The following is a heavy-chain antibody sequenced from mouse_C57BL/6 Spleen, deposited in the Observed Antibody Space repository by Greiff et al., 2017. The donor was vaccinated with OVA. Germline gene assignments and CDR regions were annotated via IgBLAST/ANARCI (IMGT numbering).Heavy chain of an antibody. J-gene: IGHJ2*01. CDR1: GYTFTDYE. V-gene: IGHV1-15*01. Sequence: QVQLKESGAELVRPGASVTLSCKASGYTFTDYEMHWVKQTPVHGLEWIGAIDPETGGTAYNQKFKGKAILTADKSSSTAYMELRSLTSEDSAVYYCTRWGIYFDYWGQGTTLTVSS. CDR2: IDPETGGT. CDR3: TRWGIYFDY.